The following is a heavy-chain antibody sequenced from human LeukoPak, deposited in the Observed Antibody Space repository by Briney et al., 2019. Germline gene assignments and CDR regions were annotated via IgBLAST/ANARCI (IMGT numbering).Heavy chain of an antibody. CDR3: ARGAAQLETYEYFQH. CDR1: GGSISSSYS. Sequence: SETLSLTCTVSGGSISSSYSWSWIRQPPGKGLDWIGYAYNSGTTNYNPSLKSRVTTSVDTSKNQFSLKLTSVTAADTAVYYCARGAAQLETYEYFQHWGQGTLVTVSS. V-gene: IGHV4-59*12. J-gene: IGHJ1*01. D-gene: IGHD6-13*01. CDR2: AYNSGTT.